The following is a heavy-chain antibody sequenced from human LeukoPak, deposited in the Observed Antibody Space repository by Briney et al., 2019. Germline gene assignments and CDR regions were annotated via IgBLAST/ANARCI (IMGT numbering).Heavy chain of an antibody. V-gene: IGHV5-10-1*01. CDR3: AGHLKRREWLFISHPHEPTDY. CDR1: GYSFTSYW. J-gene: IGHJ4*02. CDR2: IDPSDSYT. Sequence: GESLKISCKGSGYSFTSYWISWVRQMPGKGLEWMGRIDPSDSYTNYSPSFQGHVTISADKSISTAYLQWSSLKASDTAMYYCAGHLKRREWLFISHPHEPTDYWGQGTLVTVSS. D-gene: IGHD3-3*01.